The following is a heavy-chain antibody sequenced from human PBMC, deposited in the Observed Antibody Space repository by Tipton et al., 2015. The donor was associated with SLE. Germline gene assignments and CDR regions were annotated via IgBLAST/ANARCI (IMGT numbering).Heavy chain of an antibody. J-gene: IGHJ6*02. Sequence: TLSLTCTVSGGSISSSSYYWGWIRQPPGKGLEWIGYIYYSGSTNYNPSLKSRVTISVDTSKNQFSLKLSSVTAADTAVYYCARCSGYYGMDVWGHGTTVTVPS. CDR1: GGSISSSSYY. V-gene: IGHV4-61*05. CDR2: IYYSGST. CDR3: ARCSGYYGMDV. D-gene: IGHD2-15*01.